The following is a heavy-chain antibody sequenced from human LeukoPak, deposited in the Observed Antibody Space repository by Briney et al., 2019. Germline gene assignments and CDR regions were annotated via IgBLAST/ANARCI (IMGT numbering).Heavy chain of an antibody. CDR3: AKAPGINSGYDPDAEYFQH. CDR1: GFTFSSDA. Sequence: GGSLRLSCAVSGFTFSSDAMSWVCKPPAKGLEWVSASSGSGGSTYYADSVMGRFTISRDNSKNTLYLQMNSLRAEDTAVYYCAKAPGINSGYDPDAEYFQHWGQGTLVTVSS. D-gene: IGHD5-12*01. V-gene: IGHV3-23*01. J-gene: IGHJ1*01. CDR2: SSGSGGST.